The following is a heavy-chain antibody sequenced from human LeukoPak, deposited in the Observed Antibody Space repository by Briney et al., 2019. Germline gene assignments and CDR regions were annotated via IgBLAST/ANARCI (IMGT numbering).Heavy chain of an antibody. Sequence: ASVKVSCKASGYTFTGYYMHWVRQAPGQELEWMGWINPNTGGTNYAQKFQGRVTMTRDTSISTAYMELSGLPSDDTALYSCARSHPILAAYYKGWFDPWGQGTLVTVSS. V-gene: IGHV1-2*02. CDR1: GYTFTGYY. J-gene: IGHJ5*02. CDR2: INPNTGGT. CDR3: ARSHPILAAYYKGWFDP. D-gene: IGHD3-9*01.